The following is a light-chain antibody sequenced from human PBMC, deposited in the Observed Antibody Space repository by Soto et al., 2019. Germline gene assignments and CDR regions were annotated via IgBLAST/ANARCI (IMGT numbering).Light chain of an antibody. CDR1: QSISSY. Sequence: DIQMNQSPSSLSASVGDRVTITCRASQSISSYLNWYQQKPGQAPKLLIYAASSLQSGVPSRFGGSGSGTEFTLTISSLQPEEVATYYCQQRYSIALTFGQGTKLEIK. CDR2: AAS. J-gene: IGKJ2*01. V-gene: IGKV1-39*01. CDR3: QQRYSIALT.